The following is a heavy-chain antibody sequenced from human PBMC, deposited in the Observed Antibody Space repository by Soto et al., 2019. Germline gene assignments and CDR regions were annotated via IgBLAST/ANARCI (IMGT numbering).Heavy chain of an antibody. D-gene: IGHD7-27*01. CDR1: GYTFTGYY. Sequence: ASVKVSCKASGYTFTGYYMHWVRQAPGQGLEWMGWINPNSGGTNYAQKFQGRVTMTRDTSISTAYMELSRLRSDDTAVYYCARKTGDEYYYYGMDVWGQGTTVTVSS. CDR2: INPNSGGT. CDR3: ARKTGDEYYYYGMDV. V-gene: IGHV1-2*02. J-gene: IGHJ6*02.